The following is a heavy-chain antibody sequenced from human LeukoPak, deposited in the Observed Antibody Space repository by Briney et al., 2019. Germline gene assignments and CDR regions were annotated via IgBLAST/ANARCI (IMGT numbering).Heavy chain of an antibody. CDR1: GFTFSSYW. V-gene: IGHV3-7*01. CDR2: INEDGSDK. J-gene: IGHJ4*02. D-gene: IGHD2-15*01. CDR3: ARMIRGSYDSY. Sequence: GGSLRLPCAASGFTFSSYWMTWVRQAPGKGLECVANINEDGSDKYYVDSVKGRFTISRDNAENSLYLQMYNLRVEDTAVYFCARMIRGSYDSYWGQGTLVTVSS.